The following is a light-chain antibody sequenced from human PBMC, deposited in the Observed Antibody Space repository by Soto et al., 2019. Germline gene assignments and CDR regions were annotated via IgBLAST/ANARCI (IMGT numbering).Light chain of an antibody. V-gene: IGLV2-14*03. CDR1: SSDVGGYNY. Sequence: QSALTQPASVSESPGQSITISCTXTSSDVGGYNYVSWYQHHPGKAPKLIIYDVSNRPSGVSIRFSGSKSDNTASLTISGLQPEDEADYHCSSYTTSNTRQIVFGTGTKVTVL. CDR2: DVS. J-gene: IGLJ1*01. CDR3: SSYTTSNTRQIV.